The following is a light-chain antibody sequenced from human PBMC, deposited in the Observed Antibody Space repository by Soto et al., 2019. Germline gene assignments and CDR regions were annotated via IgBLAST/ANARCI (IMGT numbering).Light chain of an antibody. Sequence: EIVLTQSPDTLSLSPGEGATLSCRASQTASSSYLAWYQQKPGQAPRLLIYGTSTRATGIPDRFSGSGSGTDFTLTISGLEPEDFAMYYCQRYGRSPFTFGPGTKVDIK. CDR2: GTS. CDR1: QTASSSY. CDR3: QRYGRSPFT. J-gene: IGKJ3*01. V-gene: IGKV3-20*01.